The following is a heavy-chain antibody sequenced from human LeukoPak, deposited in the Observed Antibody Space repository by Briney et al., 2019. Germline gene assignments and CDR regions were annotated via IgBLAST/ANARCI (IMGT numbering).Heavy chain of an antibody. D-gene: IGHD2-15*01. CDR2: ISSSSSYI. CDR1: GFTFSSYS. J-gene: IGHJ4*02. V-gene: IGHV3-21*01. Sequence: GGSLRLSCAASGFTFSSYSMNWVRQAPGKGLEWVSSISSSSSYIYYADSVKGRFTISRDNAKNSLYLQMNSLRAEDTAVYYCARAAMVVAATFLDYWGQGTLVTVSS. CDR3: ARAAMVVAATFLDY.